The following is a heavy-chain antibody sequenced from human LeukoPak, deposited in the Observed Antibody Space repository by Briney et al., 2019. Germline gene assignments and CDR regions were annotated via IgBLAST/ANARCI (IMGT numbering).Heavy chain of an antibody. Sequence: GGSLRLSCAASGFTFSGYAMSWVRQAPGKGLEWVSAISGSGGSTYYADSVKGRFTISRDNSKNTLYLQMNSLRAEDTAVYYCAKALVGYDAFDIWGQGTMVTVSS. CDR1: GFTFSGYA. CDR2: ISGSGGST. J-gene: IGHJ3*02. D-gene: IGHD5-12*01. V-gene: IGHV3-23*01. CDR3: AKALVGYDAFDI.